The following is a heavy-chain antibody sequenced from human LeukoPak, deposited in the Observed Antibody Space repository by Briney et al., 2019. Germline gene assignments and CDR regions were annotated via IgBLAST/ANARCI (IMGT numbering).Heavy chain of an antibody. J-gene: IGHJ6*03. Sequence: GGSLRLSCGASGLTLSRYAVNWVRQAPGRGLEWVSYISPTGDSTLNAEPVKGRFSVSRDNSKNMVYLQMDGLRAEDTATYFCVRKFYFYMDVWGKGTTVTVSS. CDR3: VRKFYFYMDV. CDR1: GLTLSRYA. CDR2: ISPTGDST. V-gene: IGHV3-23*01.